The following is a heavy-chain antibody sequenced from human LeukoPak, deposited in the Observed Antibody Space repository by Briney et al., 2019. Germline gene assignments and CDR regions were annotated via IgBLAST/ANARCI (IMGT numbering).Heavy chain of an antibody. D-gene: IGHD3-10*01. CDR2: INHSGST. V-gene: IGHV4-34*01. CDR1: GGSFSGYY. J-gene: IGHJ4*02. CDR3: ARGGLGRITMVRGVPYYFDY. Sequence: SETLSLTCAVYGGSFSGYYWSWIRQPPGKGLEWIGEINHSGSTNYNPSLKSRVTISVDTSKNQFSLKLSSVTAADTAVYYCARGGLGRITMVRGVPYYFDYWGQGTPVTVSS.